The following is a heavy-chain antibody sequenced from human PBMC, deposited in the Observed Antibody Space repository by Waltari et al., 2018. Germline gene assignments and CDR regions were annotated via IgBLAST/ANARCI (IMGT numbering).Heavy chain of an antibody. J-gene: IGHJ5*02. CDR1: GGSFSGYY. D-gene: IGHD5-18*01. V-gene: IGHV4-34*01. CDR2: INHRGRT. CDR3: ARDGGEYSYAVGWWFDP. Sequence: QVQLQQWGAGLLKPSETLSLTCAVYGGSFSGYYWSWIRQPPGKGLEWIGEINHRGRTNYNPSLKSRVTISVDTAKNQFSLKLSSVTAADTAVYYCARDGGEYSYAVGWWFDPWGQGTLVTVSS.